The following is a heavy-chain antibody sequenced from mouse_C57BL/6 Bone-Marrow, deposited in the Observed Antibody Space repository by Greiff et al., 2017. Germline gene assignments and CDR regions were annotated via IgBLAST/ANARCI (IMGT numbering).Heavy chain of an antibody. V-gene: IGHV1-19*01. CDR1: GYTFTDYY. J-gene: IGHJ2*01. CDR3: ASSSPYYFDY. Sequence: VQLQQSGPVLVKPGASVKMSCKASGYTFTDYYMNWVKQSHGKSLEWIGVINPYNGGTSYNQKFKGKDTLTVDKSSSTAYMELNSLTSEDSAVYYCASSSPYYFDYWGQGTTLTVSS. D-gene: IGHD1-1*01. CDR2: INPYNGGT.